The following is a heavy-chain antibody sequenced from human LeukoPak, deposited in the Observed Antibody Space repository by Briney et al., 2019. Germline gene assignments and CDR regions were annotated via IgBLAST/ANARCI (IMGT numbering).Heavy chain of an antibody. V-gene: IGHV3-23*01. CDR3: SKWGDYDVLTGYYDSDY. CDR1: GFTFSNYA. D-gene: IGHD3-9*01. Sequence: PGVSLRLSCAASGFTFSNYAMSWVRQAPGKGLEWVSAVSGRDTSTYYTDSVKGRFTISRDNSKNTLYLQMNSLSAEDTAIYYCSKWGDYDVLTGYYDSDYWGQGTLVTVSS. CDR2: VSGRDTST. J-gene: IGHJ4*02.